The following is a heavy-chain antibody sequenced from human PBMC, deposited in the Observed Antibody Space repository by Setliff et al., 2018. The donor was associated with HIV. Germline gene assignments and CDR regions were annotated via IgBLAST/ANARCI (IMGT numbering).Heavy chain of an antibody. D-gene: IGHD5-12*01. CDR3: ATNPEMATINYYYYYMGV. CDR2: INPSDNRT. CDR1: GYTFNNYY. V-gene: IGHV1-46*02. Sequence: ASVKVSCKASGYTFNNYYMHWVRQAPGQGLEWMGIINPSDNRTYYAQKFQGRVTMTADESTSTAYMELSSLRSEDTAVYYCATNPEMATINYYYYYMGVWGKGTTVTVSS. J-gene: IGHJ6*03.